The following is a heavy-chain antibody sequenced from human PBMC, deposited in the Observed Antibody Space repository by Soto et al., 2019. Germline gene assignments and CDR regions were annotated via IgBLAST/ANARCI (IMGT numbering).Heavy chain of an antibody. CDR3: ASYTGSYFPVGHDR. D-gene: IGHD1-26*01. V-gene: IGHV3-7*01. CDR2: IKQDGSEI. J-gene: IGHJ5*02. Sequence: EAQLVESGGGLVQPGGSLRLSCVASGLTFSSFWMSWVRQAPGGGVEWVANIKQDGSEIHYLESVKGRFTIFRDNARKSLYLQMTSLGVADTDVYFCASYTGSYFPVGHDRWGQGTLVTVSS. CDR1: GLTFSSFW.